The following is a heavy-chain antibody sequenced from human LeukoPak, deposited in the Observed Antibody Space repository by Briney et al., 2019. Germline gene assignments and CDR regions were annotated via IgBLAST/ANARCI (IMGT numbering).Heavy chain of an antibody. J-gene: IGHJ6*02. V-gene: IGHV3-20*04. CDR2: INYNGAIT. Sequence: GGSLRLSCATSGFTFVDYGLSWVRRAPGKGLEWLCAINYNGAITDYADSVKGRFTISRDNAKNSLYLRMNSLRAEDTAVYYCAKNDYGDGYYYYGMDVWGQGTTVTVSS. CDR3: AKNDYGDGYYYYGMDV. CDR1: GFTFVDYG. D-gene: IGHD4-17*01.